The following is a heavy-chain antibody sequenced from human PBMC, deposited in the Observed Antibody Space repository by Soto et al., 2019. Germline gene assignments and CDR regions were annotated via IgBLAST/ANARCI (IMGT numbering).Heavy chain of an antibody. CDR1: GYTFTSYD. J-gene: IGHJ5*02. CDR3: ARRHRYSSSPGGWA. CDR2: MNPNSGNT. Sequence: ASVKVSCKASGYTFTSYDINWVRQATGQGLEWMGWMNPNSGNTGYAQKFQGRVTMTRNTSISTAYMELSSLRSEDTAVYYCARRHRYSSSPGGWAWGQGTLVTVSS. D-gene: IGHD6-6*01. V-gene: IGHV1-8*01.